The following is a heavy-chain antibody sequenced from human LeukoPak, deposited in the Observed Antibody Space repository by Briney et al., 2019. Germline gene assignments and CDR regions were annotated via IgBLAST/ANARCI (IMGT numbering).Heavy chain of an antibody. CDR2: ISAYNGNT. Sequence: ASVKVSCKASGYTFTSYGISWVRQAPGQGLEWMGRISAYNGNTNYAQKLQGRVTMTTDTSTSTAYMELRSLRSDDTAVYYCARDIIDIVVVPAADGPYNWFDPWGQGTLVTVSS. CDR1: GYTFTSYG. CDR3: ARDIIDIVVVPAADGPYNWFDP. D-gene: IGHD2-2*01. J-gene: IGHJ5*02. V-gene: IGHV1-18*01.